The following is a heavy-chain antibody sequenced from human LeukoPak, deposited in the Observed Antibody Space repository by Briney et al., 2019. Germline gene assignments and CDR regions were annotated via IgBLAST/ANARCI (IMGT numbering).Heavy chain of an antibody. CDR1: GYTFTNYA. Sequence: GATVNVSCTGSGYTFTNYAVHWVRQAPGQRLEWLGWINPGNGDTKYSQNFQGRVTVTSDTSAATAYVELNGLTSEDTAVYYCARERWHCRVNCYSVYYYALDVWGQGTTVTVSS. D-gene: IGHD2-15*01. CDR3: ARERWHCRVNCYSVYYYALDV. V-gene: IGHV1-3*01. CDR2: INPGNGDT. J-gene: IGHJ6*02.